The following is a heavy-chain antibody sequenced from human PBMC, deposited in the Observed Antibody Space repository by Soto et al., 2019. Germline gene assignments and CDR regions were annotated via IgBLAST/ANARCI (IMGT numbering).Heavy chain of an antibody. V-gene: IGHV1-18*01. Sequence: ASVKVSCKASGYTFTSYGISWVRQAPGQGLEWMGWISAYNGNTNYAQKLQGRVTMTTDTSTSTAYMELRSLRSDDTAVYYCARDRSVLWFGDLDNWGQGTLVTVSS. CDR2: ISAYNGNT. CDR3: ARDRSVLWFGDLDN. D-gene: IGHD3-10*01. CDR1: GYTFTSYG. J-gene: IGHJ4*02.